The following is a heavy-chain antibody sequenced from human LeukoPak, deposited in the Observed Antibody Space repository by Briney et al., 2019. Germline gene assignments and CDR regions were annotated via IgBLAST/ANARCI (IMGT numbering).Heavy chain of an antibody. CDR3: ARGADSGYLKGYFDY. Sequence: SETLSLTCAVSGGSISSGGYSWSWIRQPPGKGLEWIGYIYHSGSTYYNPSLKSRVTISVDRSKNQFSLKLSSVTAADTAVYYCARGADSGYLKGYFDYWGQGTLVTVSS. J-gene: IGHJ4*02. D-gene: IGHD5-12*01. CDR1: GGSISSGGYS. CDR2: IYHSGST. V-gene: IGHV4-30-2*01.